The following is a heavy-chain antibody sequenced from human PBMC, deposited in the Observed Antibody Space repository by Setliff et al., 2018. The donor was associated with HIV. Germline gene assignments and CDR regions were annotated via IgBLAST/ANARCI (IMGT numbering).Heavy chain of an antibody. J-gene: IGHJ4*02. CDR2: VSSRGDT. Sequence: PSETLSLTCTVSDSGTYYRSWIRQPAGKGLDWIGRVSSRGDTNYNPSLKSRVTMSVDTSKNQFSLKLTSVTASDTAVYYCARAAAGNTGPFDLWGQGSPVTVSS. D-gene: IGHD4-17*01. CDR1: DSGTYY. V-gene: IGHV4-4*07. CDR3: ARAAAGNTGPFDL.